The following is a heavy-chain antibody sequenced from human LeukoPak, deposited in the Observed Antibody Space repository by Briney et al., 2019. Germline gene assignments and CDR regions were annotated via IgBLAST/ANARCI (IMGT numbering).Heavy chain of an antibody. D-gene: IGHD3-3*01. J-gene: IGHJ4*02. CDR2: VDPEDGET. CDR1: GYTFTDYY. V-gene: IGHV1-69-2*01. CDR3: ARDVRITIFGVVSADHDY. Sequence: ATVKISCKVSGYTFTDYYMHWVQQAPGKGLEWMGLVDPEDGETIYAEKFQGRVTITADTSTDTAYMELSSLRSDDTAVYYCARDVRITIFGVVSADHDYWGQGTLVTVSS.